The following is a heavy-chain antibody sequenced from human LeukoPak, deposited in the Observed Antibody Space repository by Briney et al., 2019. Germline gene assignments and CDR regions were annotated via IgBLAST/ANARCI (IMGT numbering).Heavy chain of an antibody. D-gene: IGHD6-13*01. V-gene: IGHV3-48*04. Sequence: GESLRLSCAASGFIFKKYWMNWVRQVPGKGLEWVSYISSSSSTIYYADSVKGRFTISRDNAKNSLYLQMNSLRAEDTAVYYCARAKIAAAGTFDYWGQGTLVTVSS. J-gene: IGHJ4*02. CDR2: ISSSSSTI. CDR1: GFIFKKYW. CDR3: ARAKIAAAGTFDY.